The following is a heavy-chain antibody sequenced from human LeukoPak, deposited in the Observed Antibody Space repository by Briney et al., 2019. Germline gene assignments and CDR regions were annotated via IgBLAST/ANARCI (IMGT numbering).Heavy chain of an antibody. V-gene: IGHV1-69*02. CDR2: IIPILGIA. J-gene: IGHJ5*02. D-gene: IGHD6-6*01. CDR1: GGTFSSYT. Sequence: ASVKVSCKASGGTFSSYTISWVRQAPGQGLEWMGRIIPILGIANYAQKFQGRVTITADKSTSTAYMELSSLRSEDTAVYYCARVQTAARRDWFDPWGQGTLVTVSS. CDR3: ARVQTAARRDWFDP.